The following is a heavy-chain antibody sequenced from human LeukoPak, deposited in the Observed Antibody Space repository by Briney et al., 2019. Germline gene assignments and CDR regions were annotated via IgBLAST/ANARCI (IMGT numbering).Heavy chain of an antibody. CDR3: ASLTMIVVP. CDR1: GGSFSDYY. Sequence: SETLSLTCTVSGGSFSDYYWSWIRQPAGKGLEWIGYIYYSGSTNYNPSLKSRVTISVDTSKNQFSLKLSSVTAADTAVYYCASLTMIVVPWGQGTLVTVSS. CDR2: IYYSGST. V-gene: IGHV4-59*12. J-gene: IGHJ4*02. D-gene: IGHD3-22*01.